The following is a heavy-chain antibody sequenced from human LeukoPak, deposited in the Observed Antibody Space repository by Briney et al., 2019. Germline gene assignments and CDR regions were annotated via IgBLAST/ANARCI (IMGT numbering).Heavy chain of an antibody. D-gene: IGHD5-18*01. CDR1: GFTFSSYE. CDR3: ARQTAIAPFDY. V-gene: IGHV3-48*03. J-gene: IGHJ4*02. CDR2: ISSSGSTI. Sequence: GGPLRLSCAASGFTFSSYEMNWVRQAPGKGLEWVSYISSSGSTIYYADSVKGRFTISRDNAKNSLYLQMNSLRAEDTAVYYCARQTAIAPFDYWGQGTLVTVSS.